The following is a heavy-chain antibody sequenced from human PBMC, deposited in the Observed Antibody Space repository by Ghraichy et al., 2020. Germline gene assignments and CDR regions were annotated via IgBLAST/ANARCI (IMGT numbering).Heavy chain of an antibody. CDR2: INHSGST. CDR1: GGSFSGYY. V-gene: IGHV4-34*01. J-gene: IGHJ2*01. CDR3: ARAGSYYYDSSYWYFDL. Sequence: SETLSLTCAVYGGSFSGYYWSWIRQPPGKGLEWIGEINHSGSTNYNPSLKSRVTISVDTSKNQFSLKLSSVTAADTAVYYCARAGSYYYDSSYWYFDLWGRGTLVTVSS. D-gene: IGHD3-22*01.